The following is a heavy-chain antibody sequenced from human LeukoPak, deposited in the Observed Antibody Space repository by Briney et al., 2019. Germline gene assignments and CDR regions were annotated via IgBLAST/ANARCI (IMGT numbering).Heavy chain of an antibody. CDR2: IYTSGST. V-gene: IGHV4-61*02. CDR3: ASGGGSYIGYYMDV. J-gene: IGHJ6*03. Sequence: PSETLSLTCTVSGGSISSGSYYWSWIRQPAGKGLEWIGRIYTSGSTNYNPSLKSRVTMSVDTSKNQFSLKLSSMTAADTAVYYCASGGGSYIGYYMDVWGKGTTVTISS. D-gene: IGHD1-26*01. CDR1: GGSISSGSYY.